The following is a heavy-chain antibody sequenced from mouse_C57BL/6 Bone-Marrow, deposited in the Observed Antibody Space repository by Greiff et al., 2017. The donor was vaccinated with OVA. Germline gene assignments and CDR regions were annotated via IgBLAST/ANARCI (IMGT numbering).Heavy chain of an antibody. D-gene: IGHD1-2*01. CDR1: GFNIKDYY. Sequence: VHVKQSGAELVKPGASVKLSCTASGFNIKDYYMHWVKQRTEQGLEWIGRIDPEDGETKYAPKFQGKATITADTSSNTAYLQLRSLTSEDTAVDYCARSSRDDYFDYWGQGTTLTVSS. CDR2: IDPEDGET. J-gene: IGHJ2*01. V-gene: IGHV14-2*01. CDR3: ARSSRDDYFDY.